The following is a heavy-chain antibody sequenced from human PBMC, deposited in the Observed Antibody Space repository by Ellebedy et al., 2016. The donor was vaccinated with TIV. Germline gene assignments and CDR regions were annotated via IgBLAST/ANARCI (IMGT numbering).Heavy chain of an antibody. CDR3: ARKGYRGYSYGATYTPFDD. D-gene: IGHD5-18*01. Sequence: MPSETLSLTCTVSGGSISSSSYYRGWIRQPPGKGLEWIGSIYYSGSTSYNPSLKSRVTIFVDTSKHQVSLKPSSGTAADTAVYYCARKGYRGYSYGATYTPFDDWGQGTLVTVSS. CDR1: GGSISSSSYY. V-gene: IGHV4-39*01. J-gene: IGHJ4*02. CDR2: IYYSGST.